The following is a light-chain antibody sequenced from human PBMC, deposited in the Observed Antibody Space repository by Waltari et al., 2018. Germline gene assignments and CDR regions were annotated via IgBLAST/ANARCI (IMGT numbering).Light chain of an antibody. J-gene: IGKJ1*01. V-gene: IGKV3-20*01. Sequence: EIVLTQSPGSLSSSPGERVTLSCRASQSVSRALAWYQQKPGQAPRLLVFGASNRATGIPDRFSGSGSETDFSLTISRLEPEDVAVDYCQHYVRLPATFGRGTKVEIK. CDR2: GAS. CDR1: QSVSRA. CDR3: QHYVRLPAT.